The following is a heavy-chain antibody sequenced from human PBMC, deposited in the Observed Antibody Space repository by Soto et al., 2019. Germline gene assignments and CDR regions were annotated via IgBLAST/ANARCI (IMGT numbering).Heavy chain of an antibody. CDR3: AKGRYFDASGGCANF. CDR2: ISGSGYQT. Sequence: EVPLLESGGGFLQPGGSQRLSCVASGFTFNSYAMSWVRQTPEKGLEWVSAISGSGYQTYYAQSVQGRFTISRDNSKSTVYLQMNGLRAEDSATYYCAKGRYFDASGGCANFWGQGTLVTVSS. V-gene: IGHV3-23*01. J-gene: IGHJ4*02. D-gene: IGHD3-22*01. CDR1: GFTFNSYA.